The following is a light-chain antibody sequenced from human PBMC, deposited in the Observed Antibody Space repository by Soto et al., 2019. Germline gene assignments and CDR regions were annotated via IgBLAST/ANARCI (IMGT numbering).Light chain of an antibody. CDR1: SGSIASNY. CDR3: QSYDSSTQGV. Sequence: NFMLTQPHSVSESPGKTVTISCTRSSGSIASNYVQWYQQRPGSAPTTVIYEDNQRPSGVADRFSGSIDSSSNSASLTISGLKTEDEADYYWQSYDSSTQGVFGGGTKVTVL. CDR2: EDN. V-gene: IGLV6-57*03. J-gene: IGLJ2*01.